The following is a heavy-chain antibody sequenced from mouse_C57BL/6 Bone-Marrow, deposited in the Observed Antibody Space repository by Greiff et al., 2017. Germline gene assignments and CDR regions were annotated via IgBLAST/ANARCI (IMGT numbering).Heavy chain of an antibody. J-gene: IGHJ2*01. CDR2: IYPGDGDT. V-gene: IGHV1-82*01. CDR1: GYAFSSSW. Sequence: VQLQQSGPELVKPGASVKISCKASGYAFSSSWMNWVKQRPGKGLEWIGRIYPGDGDTNYNGKFKGKATLTADNASSTAYMQLSSLTSDDSAVYFCARDVYYYGSSYVRYFYYWGQGTTLTVSS. CDR3: ARDVYYYGSSYVRYFYY. D-gene: IGHD1-1*01.